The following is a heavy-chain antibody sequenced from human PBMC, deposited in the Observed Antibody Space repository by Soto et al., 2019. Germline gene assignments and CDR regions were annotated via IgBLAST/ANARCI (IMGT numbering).Heavy chain of an antibody. J-gene: IGHJ4*02. CDR2: IYYSGST. CDR3: ARVGYCSSTSCLDYFDY. CDR1: GGSISSYY. Sequence: PSETLSLTCTVSGGSISSYYWSWIRQPPGKGLEWIGYIYYSGSTNYNPSLKSRVTISVDTSKNQFSLKLSSVTAADTAVYYCARVGYCSSTSCLDYFDYWGQGTLVTVS. D-gene: IGHD2-2*01. V-gene: IGHV4-59*01.